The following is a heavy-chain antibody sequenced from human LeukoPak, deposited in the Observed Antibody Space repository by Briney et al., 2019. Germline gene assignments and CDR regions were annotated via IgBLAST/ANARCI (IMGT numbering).Heavy chain of an antibody. V-gene: IGHV3-23*01. CDR1: GFTFSSYA. D-gene: IGHD2-15*01. CDR3: AKDQRAHCSGGNCYRGAFDI. CDR2: IGGSGDST. J-gene: IGHJ3*02. Sequence: GGSLRLSCAASGFTFSSYAMSWVRQAPGKGLEWVSAIGGSGDSTYYADSVKGRFTISRDNSKNTLYLQMNSLRAEDTAVYYCAKDQRAHCSGGNCYRGAFDIWGQGTMVTVSS.